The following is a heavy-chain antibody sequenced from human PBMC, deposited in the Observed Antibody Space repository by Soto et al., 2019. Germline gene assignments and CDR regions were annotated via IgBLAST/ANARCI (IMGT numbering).Heavy chain of an antibody. D-gene: IGHD2-8*01. J-gene: IGHJ4*02. CDR2: ISYDGSNK. V-gene: IGHV3-30*18. CDR3: AKRLKGIGEVYDY. CDR1: GFTFSSYG. Sequence: PGGSLRLSCAASGFTFSSYGMHWVRQAPGKGLEWVAVISYDGSNKYYADSVKGRFTISRDNSKNTLYLQMNSLRAEDTAVYYCAKRLKGIGEVYDYWGQGTLVTVSS.